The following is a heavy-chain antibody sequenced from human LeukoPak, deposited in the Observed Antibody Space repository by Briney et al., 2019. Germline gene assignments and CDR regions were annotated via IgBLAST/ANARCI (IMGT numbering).Heavy chain of an antibody. J-gene: IGHJ6*02. CDR3: GRGHYYGMDV. CDR1: GFIFSNHW. V-gene: IGHV3-74*01. CDR2: INSDGSGT. Sequence: GGSLRLSCAASGFIFSNHWMHWVRQAPGKGLVWVSGINSDGSGTTYADSVKGRFTISRDNAKNTLYLQMNSLRVEDTAVYYCGRGHYYGMDVWGQGTTVTVPS.